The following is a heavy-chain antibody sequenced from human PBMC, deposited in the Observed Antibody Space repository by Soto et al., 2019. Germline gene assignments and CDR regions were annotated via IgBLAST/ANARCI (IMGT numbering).Heavy chain of an antibody. CDR3: ARDQWLASYYYYGMDV. CDR1: GFTFSSYS. V-gene: IGHV3-21*01. CDR2: ISSSSTLI. D-gene: IGHD6-19*01. J-gene: IGHJ6*02. Sequence: GGSLRLSCAASGFTFSSYSMNWVRQAPGKGLEWVSSISSSSTLIYYADSLKGRFTVSRDNAKNSLFLQVNSLRAEDTAVYYCARDQWLASYYYYGMDVWGQGTTVTVSS.